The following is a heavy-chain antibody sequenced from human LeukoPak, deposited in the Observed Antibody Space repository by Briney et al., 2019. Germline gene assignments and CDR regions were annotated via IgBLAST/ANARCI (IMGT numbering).Heavy chain of an antibody. V-gene: IGHV1-69*04. J-gene: IGHJ3*02. D-gene: IGHD1-14*01. CDR1: GGTFSSYA. CDR2: IIPILGIA. CDR3: ARVSEQDAFDI. Sequence: SVKVSCKASGGTFSSYAISWVRQAPGQGLEWMGRIIPILGIANYAQKFQGRVTITADKSTSTAYMELSSLRSEDTAVYYCARVSEQDAFDIWGQGTMVTVSS.